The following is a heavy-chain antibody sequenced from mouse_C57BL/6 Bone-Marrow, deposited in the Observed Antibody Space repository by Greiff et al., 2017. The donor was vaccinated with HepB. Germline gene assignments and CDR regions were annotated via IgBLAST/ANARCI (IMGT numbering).Heavy chain of an antibody. V-gene: IGHV1-64*01. D-gene: IGHD1-1*01. Sequence: VQLQQPGAELVKPGASVKLSCKASGYTFTSYWMHWVKQRPGQGLEWIGMIHPNSGSTNYNEKFKRKATLTVDKSSSTAYMQLSSLTSEDSAVYYCARKLRWPSWGQGTTLTVSS. CDR2: IHPNSGST. CDR3: ARKLRWPS. CDR1: GYTFTSYW. J-gene: IGHJ2*01.